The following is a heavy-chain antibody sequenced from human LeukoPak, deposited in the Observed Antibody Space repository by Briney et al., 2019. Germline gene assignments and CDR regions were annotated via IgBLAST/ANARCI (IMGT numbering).Heavy chain of an antibody. CDR3: ARCGYSSSWHGYGAAEDWFDP. Sequence: PGGSLRLSCAASGFTFSSDAMHWVRQAPGKGLEWVAVISYDGSNEYYADSVKGRFTISRDNSKNTLYLQMNSLRAEDTAVYYCARCGYSSSWHGYGAAEDWFDPWGQGTLVTVSS. J-gene: IGHJ5*02. CDR2: ISYDGSNE. CDR1: GFTFSSDA. D-gene: IGHD6-13*01. V-gene: IGHV3-30*04.